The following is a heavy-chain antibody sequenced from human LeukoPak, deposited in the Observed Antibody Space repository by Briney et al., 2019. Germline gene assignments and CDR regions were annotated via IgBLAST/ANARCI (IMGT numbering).Heavy chain of an antibody. CDR3: ARDFDDYYGSGSNNYYYYGMDV. V-gene: IGHV1-3*01. D-gene: IGHD3-10*01. CDR1: GYSFTRHV. J-gene: IGHJ6*02. Sequence: ASVKVSCKTSGYSFTRHVLHWVRQAPGQGLEWMGWIKVANGDTKYSQRFQGRVTFVRDTSATTVYMELSSLRSEDTAVYYCARDFDDYYGSGSNNYYYYGMDVWGQGPTVTVSS. CDR2: IKVANGDT.